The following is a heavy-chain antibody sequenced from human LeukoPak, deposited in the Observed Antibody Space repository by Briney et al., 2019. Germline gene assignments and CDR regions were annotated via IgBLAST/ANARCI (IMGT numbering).Heavy chain of an antibody. Sequence: SETLSLTCTVSGGSISSGGYYWSWIRQHPGKGLEWIGYIYYSGSTYYNPSLKSRVTISVDTSKNQFSLKLSSVTAANTAVYYCASGRAYGVDVWGQGTTVTVSS. CDR2: IYYSGST. CDR1: GGSISSGGYY. CDR3: ASGRAYGVDV. V-gene: IGHV4-31*03. J-gene: IGHJ6*02. D-gene: IGHD3-16*01.